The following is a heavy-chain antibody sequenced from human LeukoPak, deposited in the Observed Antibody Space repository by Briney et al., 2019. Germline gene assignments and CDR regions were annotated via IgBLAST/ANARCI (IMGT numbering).Heavy chain of an antibody. CDR3: TLPLGYSGYDYHDAFDI. J-gene: IGHJ3*02. CDR2: IRSKAYGGTT. CDR1: GFTFGDYA. V-gene: IGHV3-49*03. Sequence: GGSLRLSCTASGFTFGDYAMSWFRQAPGKGLEWVGFIRSKAYGGTTEYAASVKGRFTISRVDSKSIAYLQMNSLKTEDTAVYYCTLPLGYSGYDYHDAFDIWGQGTMVTVSS. D-gene: IGHD5-12*01.